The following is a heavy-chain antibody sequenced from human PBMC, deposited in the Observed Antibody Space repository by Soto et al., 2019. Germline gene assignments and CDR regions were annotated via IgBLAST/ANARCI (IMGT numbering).Heavy chain of an antibody. CDR2: IWYDGSNK. J-gene: IGHJ4*02. Sequence: QVQLVESGGGVVQPGRSLRLSCAASGFTFSSYGMHWVRQAPGKGLEWVAVIWYDGSNKYYAASEKGRFTISRDHSKNTLYLQMNSLRAEDTAVYYCARDCAGYSSGWYQRGGFDYWGQGTLVTVSS. D-gene: IGHD6-19*01. CDR1: GFTFSSYG. V-gene: IGHV3-33*01. CDR3: ARDCAGYSSGWYQRGGFDY.